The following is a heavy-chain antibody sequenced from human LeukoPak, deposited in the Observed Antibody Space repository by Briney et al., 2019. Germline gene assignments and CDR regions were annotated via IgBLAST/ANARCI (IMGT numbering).Heavy chain of an antibody. D-gene: IGHD5-12*01. CDR1: GYTFTSYY. CDR2: INPSGGST. J-gene: IGHJ6*03. Sequence: ASVKVSCKASGYTFTSYYMHWVRQAPGQGLEWMGIINPSGGSTSYAQKFQGRVTMTRDMSTSTVYMELSSLRSEDTAVYYCARDARYTGYANYYYYYMDVWGKGATVTVSS. V-gene: IGHV1-46*01. CDR3: ARDARYTGYANYYYYYMDV.